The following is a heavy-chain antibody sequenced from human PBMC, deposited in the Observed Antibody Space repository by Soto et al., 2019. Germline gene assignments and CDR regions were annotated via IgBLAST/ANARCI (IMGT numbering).Heavy chain of an antibody. D-gene: IGHD3-22*01. V-gene: IGHV3-23*01. Sequence: GGSLRLSXAASGFTVNIYAMTWVRQAPGKGLEWVSAISRYGDITYYADSVEGRFSISRDNSKNTLYLQMNSLRAEDTAVYYCAKDRYLDHDSRGYLFDNWGQGTLVTVSS. J-gene: IGHJ4*02. CDR2: ISRYGDIT. CDR1: GFTVNIYA. CDR3: AKDRYLDHDSRGYLFDN.